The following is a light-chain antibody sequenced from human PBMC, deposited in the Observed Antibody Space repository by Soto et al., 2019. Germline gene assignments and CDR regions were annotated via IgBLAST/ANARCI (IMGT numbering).Light chain of an antibody. CDR3: QQYDNWPPWT. CDR1: ESVGSH. CDR2: GVS. V-gene: IGKV3-15*01. Sequence: DTVMTQSPATLSLSPGETATLSCRASESVGSHLAWYQQIPGQAPRLRIYGVSTRATGIPARFRGSGSETEFTLTISSLQSEDFGVYFCQQYDNWPPWTFGQGTKVEI. J-gene: IGKJ1*01.